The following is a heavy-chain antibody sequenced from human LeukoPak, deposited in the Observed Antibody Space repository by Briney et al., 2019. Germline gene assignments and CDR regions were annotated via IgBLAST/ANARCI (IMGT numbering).Heavy chain of an antibody. Sequence: PGGSLRLSCAASRFTFNSYAMSWVRQAPGKGLEWVSVIGGSNGITFYVGSVKGRLTISRDNSKDTLYLQMNSLRAEDTAVYYCARNENSGWGYFGYWGQGTLVTVSS. CDR2: IGGSNGIT. CDR1: RFTFNSYA. CDR3: ARNENSGWGYFGY. V-gene: IGHV3-23*01. J-gene: IGHJ4*02. D-gene: IGHD5-12*01.